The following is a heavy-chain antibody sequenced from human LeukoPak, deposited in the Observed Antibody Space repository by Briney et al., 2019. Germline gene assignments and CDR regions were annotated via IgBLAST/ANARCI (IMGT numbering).Heavy chain of an antibody. CDR2: TYYRSKWYK. CDR3: ARVEYFGSGSYRFAP. J-gene: IGHJ5*02. D-gene: IGHD3-10*01. CDR1: GDSVSRNSVA. Sequence: SQSLSLTCAISGDSVSRNSVAWNWIRQSPSRGLEWLGRTYYRSKWYKEYAASVRSRITIRPDTSKNQFSLQLNSVTPEDTAVYYCARVEYFGSGSYRFAPWGQGTLVTVSS. V-gene: IGHV6-1*01.